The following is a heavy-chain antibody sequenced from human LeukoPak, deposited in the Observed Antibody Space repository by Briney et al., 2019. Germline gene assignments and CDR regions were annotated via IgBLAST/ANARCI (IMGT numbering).Heavy chain of an antibody. Sequence: GGSLRLSCAASGFTFSDSYMSWIRQTPGKGLEWLSYISSSSSDTNYADSVKGRFTISRDNAKNSLYLQMNSLRAEDTAVYYCARGSRTIELGDDYWGQGTLVTVTS. CDR1: GFTFSDSY. CDR2: ISSSSSDT. CDR3: ARGSRTIELGDDY. V-gene: IGHV3-11*06. J-gene: IGHJ4*02. D-gene: IGHD5-24*01.